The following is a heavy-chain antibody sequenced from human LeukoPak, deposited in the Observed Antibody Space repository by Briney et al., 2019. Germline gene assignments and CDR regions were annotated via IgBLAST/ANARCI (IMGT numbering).Heavy chain of an antibody. CDR1: GGSISSYY. Sequence: SETLSLTCTVSGGSISSYYWSWIRQPPGKGLEWIGYIYYSGSTNYNPSLKSRVTISVDTSKNQFSLKLSSVTAADTVVYYCARGGYGPFDYWGQGTLVTVSS. CDR2: IYYSGST. J-gene: IGHJ4*02. V-gene: IGHV4-59*01. CDR3: ARGGYGPFDY. D-gene: IGHD5-18*01.